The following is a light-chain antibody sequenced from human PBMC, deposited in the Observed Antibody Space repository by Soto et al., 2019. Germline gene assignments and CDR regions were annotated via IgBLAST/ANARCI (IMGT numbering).Light chain of an antibody. CDR2: SAS. CDR3: QQSYIAPHT. Sequence: DIQMTQSPSSLSASVGDRVNISCRASQSISTYLNWYQHKPGRAPKLLVYSASSLQTGVPSGFSASGSGTDFTLTISCLQPGDFAIYYCQQSYIAPHTLGQGTRLEIK. CDR1: QSISTY. V-gene: IGKV1-39*01. J-gene: IGKJ2*01.